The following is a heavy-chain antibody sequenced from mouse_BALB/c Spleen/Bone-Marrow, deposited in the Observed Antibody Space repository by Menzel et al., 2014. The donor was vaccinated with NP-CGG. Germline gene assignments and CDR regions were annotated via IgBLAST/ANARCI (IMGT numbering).Heavy chain of an antibody. D-gene: IGHD2-4*01. CDR1: GFNIRDTY. J-gene: IGHJ4*01. CDR2: IDPANGNT. V-gene: IGHV14-3*02. CDR3: AGFGITKEEGYYYAMDY. Sequence: EVQLQQSGVELVKPGASVKLSCTASGFNIRDTYMHWVKQRPEQGLEWIGRIDPANGNTKYDPKFQGKATITADTSSNTAYLQLSSLTSEDTAVYYCAGFGITKEEGYYYAMDYWGQGTSVTVSS.